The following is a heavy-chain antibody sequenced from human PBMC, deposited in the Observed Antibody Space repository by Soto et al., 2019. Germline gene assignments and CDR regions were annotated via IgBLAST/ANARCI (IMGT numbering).Heavy chain of an antibody. Sequence: GESLKISCKGSGYNFAGYWIAWVRQMPGKGLELMGIIYPSDSDTRYRPSFQGQVTISADKSISSAYLQWSSLRASDTAMYYCARGGVSTRTFDYWGQGAPVTVSS. CDR1: GYNFAGYW. D-gene: IGHD3-3*01. V-gene: IGHV5-51*01. J-gene: IGHJ4*02. CDR2: IYPSDSDT. CDR3: ARGGVSTRTFDY.